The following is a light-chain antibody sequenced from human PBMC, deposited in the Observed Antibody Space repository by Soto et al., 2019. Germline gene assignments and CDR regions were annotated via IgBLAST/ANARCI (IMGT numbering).Light chain of an antibody. J-gene: IGKJ1*01. CDR3: QQYGRSGT. V-gene: IGKV3-20*01. CDR2: GTS. Sequence: EVVLTQSPGTLSLSRGERATLSCRASERIYSAYLGWYQQKPGQAPRLLIYGTSSRATGIPDRFSGSGSGTDFTLTISRLEPEDFAVYYCQQYGRSGTFGQGTKVDI. CDR1: ERIYSAY.